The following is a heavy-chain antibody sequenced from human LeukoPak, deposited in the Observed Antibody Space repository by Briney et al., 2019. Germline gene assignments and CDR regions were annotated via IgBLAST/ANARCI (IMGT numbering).Heavy chain of an antibody. CDR1: GGSISSSSYY. CDR2: IYYSGST. J-gene: IGHJ6*03. CDR3: ARVSSSVPYYYYYYMDV. V-gene: IGHV4-39*01. D-gene: IGHD6-6*01. Sequence: SETLSLTCTVSGGSISSSSYYWGWIRQPPGKGPEWIGSIYYSGSTYYNPSLKSRVTISVDTSKNQFSLKLSSVTAADTAVYYCARVSSSVPYYYYYYMDVWGKGTTVTVSS.